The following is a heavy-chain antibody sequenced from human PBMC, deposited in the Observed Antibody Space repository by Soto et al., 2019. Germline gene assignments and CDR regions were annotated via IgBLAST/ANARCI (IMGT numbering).Heavy chain of an antibody. V-gene: IGHV1-69*13. J-gene: IGHJ3*02. CDR2: IIPFFHAA. CDR3: ARDMATYYYDSRGYYPDAFDI. Sequence: SVKVSCKASADTFSSSAFSWVRQAPGQGLEWMGGIIPFFHAANYAQRFQGRVTITADESTSTVYMELSSLRSEDTAVYYCARDMATYYYDSRGYYPDAFDIWGQGTMVTVSS. D-gene: IGHD3-22*01. CDR1: ADTFSSSA.